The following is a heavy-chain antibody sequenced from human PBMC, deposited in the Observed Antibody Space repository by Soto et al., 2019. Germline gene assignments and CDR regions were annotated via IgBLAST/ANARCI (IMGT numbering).Heavy chain of an antibody. Sequence: QVQLVQSGAEVKKPGAPVKVSCKASGYTFTSYGISWVRQAPGQGLEWMGWISAYNGNTNYAQKLQGRVTMTTDTSTSTAYVERRSLRSDDTAVYYCARDKVAAHYYYGMDVWGQGTTVTVSS. CDR2: ISAYNGNT. J-gene: IGHJ6*02. V-gene: IGHV1-18*01. CDR3: ARDKVAAHYYYGMDV. D-gene: IGHD6-13*01. CDR1: GYTFTSYG.